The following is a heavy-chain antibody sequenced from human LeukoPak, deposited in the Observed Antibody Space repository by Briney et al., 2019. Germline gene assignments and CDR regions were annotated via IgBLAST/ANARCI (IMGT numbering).Heavy chain of an antibody. CDR1: GFTFSSYW. D-gene: IGHD2-2*01. CDR2: IKRDGSEK. Sequence: GGSLRLSCAASGFTFSSYWMSWVRQAPGKGLEWVANIKRDGSEKYYVDSVKGRFSISRDNAKNSLYLQMNSLRAEDTAVYYCASCGLLAMDAFDIWGQGTMVTVSS. J-gene: IGHJ3*02. V-gene: IGHV3-7*01. CDR3: ASCGLLAMDAFDI.